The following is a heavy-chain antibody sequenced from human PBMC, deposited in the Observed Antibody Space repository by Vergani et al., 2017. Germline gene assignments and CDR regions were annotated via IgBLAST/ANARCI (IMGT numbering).Heavy chain of an antibody. Sequence: QVHLQEAGPGLVKPAETLSLTCTVSGDSMNNYYWNWIRQTPGKGLELIGYIYLCGTTTYNPSLESRVSLSADTSKNQFSLQLTSVTAADTAVYYCARVPSVVQGHYIYYYSYFMDVWGKGTTVTVSS. CDR2: IYLCGTT. D-gene: IGHD3-10*01. CDR1: GDSMNNYY. J-gene: IGHJ6*03. V-gene: IGHV4-59*01. CDR3: ARVPSVVQGHYIYYYSYFMDV.